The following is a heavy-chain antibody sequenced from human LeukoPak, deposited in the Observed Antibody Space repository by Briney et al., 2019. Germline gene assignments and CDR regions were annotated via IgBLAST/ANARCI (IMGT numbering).Heavy chain of an antibody. D-gene: IGHD2-15*01. Sequence: GGSLRLSCAASGFSFSDYGMHWVRQAPGKGLEWVAFIRYDGTEKYYADSVKGRFTISRDNAKNSLYLQMNSLRAEDTAVYYCARAARADAFDIWGQGTMVTVSS. CDR1: GFSFSDYG. J-gene: IGHJ3*02. CDR3: ARAARADAFDI. CDR2: IRYDGTEK. V-gene: IGHV3-30*02.